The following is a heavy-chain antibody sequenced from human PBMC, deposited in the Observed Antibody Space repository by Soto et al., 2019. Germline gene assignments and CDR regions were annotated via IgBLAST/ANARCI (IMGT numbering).Heavy chain of an antibody. CDR2: VNWNGGST. V-gene: IGHV3-20*04. CDR1: GFTFGDYG. Sequence: PGGSLRLSCAASGFTFGDYGMSWARQAPGKGLEWVSGVNWNGGSTGYADSVKGRFTISRDNAKNSLYLQMNSLRAEDTAFYYCAKGRSYYYYYGVDVWGQGTTVTVSS. CDR3: AKGRSYYYYYGVDV. J-gene: IGHJ6*02.